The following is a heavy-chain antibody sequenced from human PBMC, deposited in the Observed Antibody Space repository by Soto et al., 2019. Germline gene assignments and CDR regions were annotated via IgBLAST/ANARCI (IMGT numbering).Heavy chain of an antibody. CDR1: GFSVSSNF. Sequence: EVQLVETGGGLIQPGGSLRLSCAVSGFSVSSNFMSWVRQAPGKGLEWVSVMYSSGTTHDADSVKGRFTISRDNSKNTVYLELNSLRVDDTAVYYCASSSRKDYNFAMDTWGQGTTVIVSS. V-gene: IGHV3-53*02. CDR2: MYSSGTT. CDR3: ASSSRKDYNFAMDT. J-gene: IGHJ6*02. D-gene: IGHD6-6*01.